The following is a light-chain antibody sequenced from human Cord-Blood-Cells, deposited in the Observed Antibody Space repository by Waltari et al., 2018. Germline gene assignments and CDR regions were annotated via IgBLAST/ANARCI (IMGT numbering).Light chain of an antibody. V-gene: IGKV1-39*01. CDR1: QSIISY. Sequence: DIQMTQSPSSLSASVGDRVTITCRANQSIISYLNWYQQKPGKPPKLLIYAASSLQSGVPSRFSGSGSGTDFTLTISSLQPEDFATYYCQQSYSTPRTFGQGTKVEIK. J-gene: IGKJ1*01. CDR3: QQSYSTPRT. CDR2: AAS.